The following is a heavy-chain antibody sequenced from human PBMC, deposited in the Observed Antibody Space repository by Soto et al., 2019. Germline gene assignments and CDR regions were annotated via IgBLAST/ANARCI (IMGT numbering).Heavy chain of an antibody. CDR3: ARADCTGAYCYSWPFNYGVDV. CDR2: IWYDGSNI. D-gene: IGHD2-15*01. J-gene: IGHJ6*02. CDR1: GFTFNTYG. V-gene: IGHV3-33*08. Sequence: QVQLVESGGGVVQPGGSLRLSCTTSGFTFNTYGMHWVRQAPGKGLEWVAIIWYDGSNIYYADSVKGRLTISRDNSKTTLDLQMNSLRTQDTALYHCARADCTGAYCYSWPFNYGVDVWGQGATVTVSS.